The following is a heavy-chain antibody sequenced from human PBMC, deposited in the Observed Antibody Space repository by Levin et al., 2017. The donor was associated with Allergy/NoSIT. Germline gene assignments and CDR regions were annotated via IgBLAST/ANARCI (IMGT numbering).Heavy chain of an antibody. CDR3: ASQQQLDYFDY. D-gene: IGHD6-13*01. V-gene: IGHV4-39*07. CDR2: IYYSGST. J-gene: IGHJ4*02. Sequence: GSLRLSCTVSGGSISSSSYYWGWIRQPPGKGLEWIGSIYYSGSTYYNPSLKSRVTISVDTSKNQFSLKLSSVTAADTAVYYCASQQQLDYFDYWGQGALVTVSS. CDR1: GGSISSSSYY.